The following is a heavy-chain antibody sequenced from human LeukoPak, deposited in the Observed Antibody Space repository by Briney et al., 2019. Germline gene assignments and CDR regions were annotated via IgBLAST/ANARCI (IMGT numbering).Heavy chain of an antibody. CDR2: IYYSGST. V-gene: IGHV4-59*08. CDR1: GGSISSFY. Sequence: SETLSLTCTVSGGSISSFYWSWIRQPPGKGLEGIGYIYYSGSTNHNPSFKSRVTISVDTSKKQFSLKLSSVTAADTAVYYCARTVATIEPYYFDFWGQGTLVAVSS. CDR3: ARTVATIEPYYFDF. J-gene: IGHJ4*02. D-gene: IGHD5-12*01.